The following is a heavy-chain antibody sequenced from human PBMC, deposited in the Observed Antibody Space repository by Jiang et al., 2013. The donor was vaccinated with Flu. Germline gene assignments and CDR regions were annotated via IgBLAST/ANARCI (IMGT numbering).Heavy chain of an antibody. Sequence: FSSYGMHWVRQAPGKGLEWVAVISYDGSNKYYADSVKGRFTISRDNSKNTLYLQMNSLRAEDTAVYYCAKRGGFGSSSLDYVGEIDYWGQGTLVTVSS. CDR3: AKRGGFGSSSLDYVGEIDY. CDR1: FSSYG. D-gene: IGHD6-6*01. CDR2: ISYDGSNK. J-gene: IGHJ4*02. V-gene: IGHV3-30*18.